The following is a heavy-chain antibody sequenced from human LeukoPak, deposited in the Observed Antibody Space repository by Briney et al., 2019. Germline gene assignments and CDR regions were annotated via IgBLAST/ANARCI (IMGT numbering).Heavy chain of an antibody. J-gene: IGHJ4*02. CDR3: AREYYGDEYYFDY. Sequence: GGSLRLSCAASGFTVSSNYMSWVRQAPGKGLEWVANIKQDGSEKYYVDSVKGRFTISRDNAKNSLYLQMNSLRAEDTAVYYCAREYYGDEYYFDYWGQGTLVTVSS. CDR1: GFTVSSNY. D-gene: IGHD4-17*01. CDR2: IKQDGSEK. V-gene: IGHV3-7*01.